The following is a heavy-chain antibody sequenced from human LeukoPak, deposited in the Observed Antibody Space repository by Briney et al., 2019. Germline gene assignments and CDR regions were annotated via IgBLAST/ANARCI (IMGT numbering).Heavy chain of an antibody. V-gene: IGHV3-49*03. D-gene: IGHD1-20*01. Sequence: GGSLRLSCAASGFTFGDYAMSWFRQAPGKGLEWVAFIRSKAYGGTAEYAASVKGRFTISRDDSKSIGYLQMNSLKTEDTAVYYCTREYNWNRGGDWGQGTLVTVSS. CDR1: GFTFGDYA. CDR2: IRSKAYGGTA. J-gene: IGHJ4*02. CDR3: TREYNWNRGGD.